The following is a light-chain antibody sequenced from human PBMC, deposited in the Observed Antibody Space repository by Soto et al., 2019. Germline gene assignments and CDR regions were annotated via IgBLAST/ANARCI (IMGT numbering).Light chain of an antibody. Sequence: EIVLTQSPGTLSLSPGERATLSCRASQNISSYLAWFQQKPGQAPRLLIYGASSRATGIPDRFSGSESGTDFTLTISRLEPEDFAVYYCQQYGSSPRTFGQGTKVDIK. J-gene: IGKJ1*01. CDR3: QQYGSSPRT. CDR2: GAS. V-gene: IGKV3-20*01. CDR1: QNISSY.